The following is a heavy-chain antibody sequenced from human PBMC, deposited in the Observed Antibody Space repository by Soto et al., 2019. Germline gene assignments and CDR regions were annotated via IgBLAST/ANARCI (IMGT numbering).Heavy chain of an antibody. V-gene: IGHV4-4*07. Sequence: SETLSLTCTVSCGSISSYYWSWIRQPAGKGLEWIGRIYTSGSTNYNPSLKSRVTMSVDTSKNQFSLKLSSVTAADTAVYYCARESAGATKGWFDPWGQGTLVTVSS. D-gene: IGHD1-26*01. J-gene: IGHJ5*02. CDR1: CGSISSYY. CDR2: IYTSGST. CDR3: ARESAGATKGWFDP.